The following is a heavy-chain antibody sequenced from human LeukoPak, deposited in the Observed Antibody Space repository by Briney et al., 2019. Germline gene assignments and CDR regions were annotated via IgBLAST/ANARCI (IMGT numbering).Heavy chain of an antibody. CDR3: LKGGWATIGPPKD. D-gene: IGHD5-24*01. CDR1: GFPFRSHA. CDR2: INDDGSLT. V-gene: IGHV3-64D*08. Sequence: GGSLRLSCSAAGFPFRSHAMHWVRQAPGKGLEYVSTINDDGSLTYYADSAKGRFTVSRVNSKNTVYLQMNNLRPDDSAVYNCLKGGWATIGPPKDWGQGTQVSVSS. J-gene: IGHJ4*02.